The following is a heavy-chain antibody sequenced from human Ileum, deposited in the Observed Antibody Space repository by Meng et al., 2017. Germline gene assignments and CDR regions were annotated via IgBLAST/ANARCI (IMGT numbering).Heavy chain of an antibody. Sequence: EVQLVESGGGLVKPGGSLRLSCAASGFSLRSYSVNWVRQAPGKGLEWVSSISSSSSYIFYADSVKGRFTNSRDNAKNSVYLQMNSLRAEDTAVYYCARDFSGSYYTNYFDYWGQGTLVTVSS. CDR3: ARDFSGSYYTNYFDY. J-gene: IGHJ4*02. V-gene: IGHV3-21*01. D-gene: IGHD1-26*01. CDR1: GFSLRSYS. CDR2: ISSSSSYI.